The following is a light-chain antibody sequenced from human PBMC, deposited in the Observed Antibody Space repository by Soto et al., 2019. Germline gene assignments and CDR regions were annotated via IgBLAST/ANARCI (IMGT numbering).Light chain of an antibody. CDR3: QPYGSSPLT. Sequence: EIVLTQSPGTLSLSPGERAPLSCRSSQSVSSSYLAWYQQKPGQAPRLLIYGASSRATGIPDRFSGSGSGTDFTLTISRLEPEDFAVYYCQPYGSSPLTFGGGTKVEIK. CDR2: GAS. V-gene: IGKV3-20*01. CDR1: QSVSSSY. J-gene: IGKJ4*01.